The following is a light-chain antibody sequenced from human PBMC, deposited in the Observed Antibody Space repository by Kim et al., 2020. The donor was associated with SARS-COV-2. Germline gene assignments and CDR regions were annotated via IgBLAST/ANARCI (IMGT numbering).Light chain of an antibody. V-gene: IGKV1-27*01. CDR2: GAS. CDR1: QVINYY. J-gene: IGKJ1*01. CDR3: QKYDSAPWT. Sequence: GDRVTITCRESQVINYYLAWYQQKPGKAPTVLIYGASTLHSGVPSRFSGSGSGTDFTLTISSLQPEDVGNYYCQKYDSAPWTFGHGTKV.